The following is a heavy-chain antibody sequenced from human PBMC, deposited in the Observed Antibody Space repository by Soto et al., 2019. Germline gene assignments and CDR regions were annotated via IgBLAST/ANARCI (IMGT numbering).Heavy chain of an antibody. Sequence: QVQLVESGGGVVQPGRSLRLSCAASGFTYSSYAMHWVRQAPGKGLEWVAVISFDGSNKDYADSVKDRFTISRDNSKNTMYVQMNSLRAEDTAVSYCAKEGDCSGGSCFLFDYWGQGTLVTVSS. D-gene: IGHD2-15*01. CDR2: ISFDGSNK. V-gene: IGHV3-30*18. J-gene: IGHJ4*02. CDR3: AKEGDCSGGSCFLFDY. CDR1: GFTYSSYA.